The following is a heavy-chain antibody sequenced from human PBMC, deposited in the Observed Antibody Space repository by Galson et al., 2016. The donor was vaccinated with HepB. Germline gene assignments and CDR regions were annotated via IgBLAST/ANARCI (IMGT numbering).Heavy chain of an antibody. CDR2: INYSGDT. V-gene: IGHV4-34*01. J-gene: IGHJ4*02. D-gene: IGHD1-26*01. CDR3: ARGRSGPGNYFTRHTRQFYFDY. CDR1: GGSFSGYY. Sequence: SETLSLTCAVYGGSFSGYYWHWIRQPPGKGLEWIGEINYSGDTNYNPSLKSRVTISVDTSKNRFSLILTSVTATDTATYYCARGRSGPGNYFTRHTRQFYFDYWGQGTLVPVSS.